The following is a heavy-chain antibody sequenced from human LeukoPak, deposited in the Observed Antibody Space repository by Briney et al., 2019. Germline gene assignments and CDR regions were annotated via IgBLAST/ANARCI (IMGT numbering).Heavy chain of an antibody. Sequence: SGGSLRLSCAASGFTFSSYAMHWVRQAPGKGLEWVAVISYDGSNKYYADSVKGRFTISRDNSKNTLYLQMNSLRAEDTAVYYCARGGEPHGPLDDHYYYGMDVWGQGTTVTVSS. CDR2: ISYDGSNK. CDR1: GFTFSSYA. CDR3: ARGGEPHGPLDDHYYYGMDV. D-gene: IGHD1-14*01. J-gene: IGHJ6*02. V-gene: IGHV3-30-3*01.